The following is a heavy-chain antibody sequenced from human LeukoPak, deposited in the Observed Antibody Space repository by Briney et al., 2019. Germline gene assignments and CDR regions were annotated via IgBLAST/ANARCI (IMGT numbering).Heavy chain of an antibody. CDR1: GFSFSIYA. J-gene: IGHJ2*01. CDR3: ARAPIFQSPGGWYFDL. D-gene: IGHD3-9*01. CDR2: ITYDGSIK. Sequence: GGSLRLSCAASGFSFSIYAMHWVRQAPGKGLEWVAVITYDGSIKYFADSVKGRFTISRDNSKNTLYVQMNNLRTEDTAVYYCARAPIFQSPGGWYFDLWGRGTLVTVSS. V-gene: IGHV3-30*04.